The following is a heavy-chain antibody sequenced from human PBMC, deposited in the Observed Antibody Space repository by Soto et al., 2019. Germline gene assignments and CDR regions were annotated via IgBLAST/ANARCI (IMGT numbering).Heavy chain of an antibody. CDR3: AKGGVPAASGWVDMDV. CDR1: GFTFSSYA. CDR2: ISGSGGST. Sequence: LRLSCAASGFTFSSYAMGWVRQAPGKGLEWVSAISGSGGSTYYADSVKGRFTISRDNSKNTLYLQMNSLRAEDTAVYYCAKGGVPAASGWVDMDVWGQGTTVTVSS. V-gene: IGHV3-23*01. D-gene: IGHD2-2*01. J-gene: IGHJ6*02.